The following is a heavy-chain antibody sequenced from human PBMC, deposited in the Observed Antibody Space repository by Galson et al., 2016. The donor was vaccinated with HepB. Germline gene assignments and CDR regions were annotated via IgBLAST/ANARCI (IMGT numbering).Heavy chain of an antibody. CDR3: ARGTGLDAFHI. D-gene: IGHD1-14*01. CDR2: IYFSGST. V-gene: IGHV4-61*01. J-gene: IGHJ3*02. Sequence: SETLSLTCPVPGASVSTGNYYWSWIRQPPGKRLEWIGHIYFSGSTKYNPSLMSRVTISLDTSKNEFSLKLRSVTAADTAMYYCARGTGLDAFHIWCQGTMVTVSS. CDR1: GASVSTGNYY.